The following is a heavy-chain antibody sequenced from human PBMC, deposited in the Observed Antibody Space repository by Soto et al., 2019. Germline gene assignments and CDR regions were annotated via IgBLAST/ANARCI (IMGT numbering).Heavy chain of an antibody. CDR1: GFNFDDYG. CDR3: ARGYCSSTSCYGPHNYMDV. CDR2: INWNGGST. J-gene: IGHJ6*03. V-gene: IGHV3-20*01. D-gene: IGHD2-2*01. Sequence: EVQLVESGGGVIRPGGSLRLSCAASGFNFDDYGMSWVRQAPGKGLEWVSGINWNGGSTGYADSVKGRFTISRDNAKNSLYLQMNSLRAEDTALYHCARGYCSSTSCYGPHNYMDVWGKGTTVTVSS.